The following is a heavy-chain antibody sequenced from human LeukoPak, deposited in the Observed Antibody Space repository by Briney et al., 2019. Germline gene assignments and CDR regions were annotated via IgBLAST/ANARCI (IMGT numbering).Heavy chain of an antibody. J-gene: IGHJ4*02. CDR2: ISWNSGST. CDR3: STILVYSSTYSGGDYFDY. Sequence: PGGSLRLSCAASGFTFDDYAMHWVRQAPGKGLEWVSGISWNSGSTAYVDPVKGRFTISRDNAKNSLYMQMNSLRAEDTAVYYCSTILVYSSTYSGGDYFDYWGQGTLVTVSS. V-gene: IGHV3-9*01. CDR1: GFTFDDYA. D-gene: IGHD3-22*01.